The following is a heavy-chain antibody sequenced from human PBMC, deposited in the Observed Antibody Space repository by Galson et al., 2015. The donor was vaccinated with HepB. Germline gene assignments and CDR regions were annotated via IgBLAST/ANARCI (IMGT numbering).Heavy chain of an antibody. J-gene: IGHJ5*02. V-gene: IGHV3-33*01. D-gene: IGHD3-3*01. Sequence: SLRLSCAASGFTFSSYGMHWVRQAPGKGLEWVAVIWYDGSNKYYADSVKGRFTISRDNSKNTLYLQMNSLRAEDTAVYYCARETGFGVVTPYEGADGWFDPWGQGTLVTVSS. CDR1: GFTFSSYG. CDR2: IWYDGSNK. CDR3: ARETGFGVVTPYEGADGWFDP.